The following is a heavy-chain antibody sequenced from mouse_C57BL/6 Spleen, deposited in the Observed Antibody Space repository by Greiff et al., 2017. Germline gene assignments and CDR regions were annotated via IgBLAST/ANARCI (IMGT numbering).Heavy chain of an antibody. CDR3: ARRSPPGDAMDY. V-gene: IGHV5-17*01. J-gene: IGHJ4*01. Sequence: EVKLMESGGGLVKPGGSLKLSCAASGFTFSGYGMHWVRQAPEKGLEWVAYISSGSSTIYYADTVKGRFTISRDNAKSTLFLQMTSLRSEDTAMYYCARRSPPGDAMDYWGQGTSVTVSS. CDR1: GFTFSGYG. CDR2: ISSGSSTI.